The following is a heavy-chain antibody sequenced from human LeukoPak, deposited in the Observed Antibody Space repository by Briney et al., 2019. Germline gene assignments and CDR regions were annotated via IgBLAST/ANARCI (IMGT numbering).Heavy chain of an antibody. Sequence: SETLSLTCTVSGGSISSYYWSWMRQPPGKGQEWIGFIYYSGSTNYNPSLKSRVTISVDTSKNQFSLKLSSVTAADTAVYYCASVLRYFDWLFFDPWGQGTLVTVSS. CDR3: ASVLRYFDWLFFDP. CDR2: IYYSGST. V-gene: IGHV4-59*01. CDR1: GGSISSYY. D-gene: IGHD3-9*01. J-gene: IGHJ5*02.